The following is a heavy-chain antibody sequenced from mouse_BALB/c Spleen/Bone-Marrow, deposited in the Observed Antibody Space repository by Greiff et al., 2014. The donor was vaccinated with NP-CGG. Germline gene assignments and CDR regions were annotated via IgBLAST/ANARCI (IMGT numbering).Heavy chain of an antibody. V-gene: IGHV1-87*01. CDR1: GYTFTSYW. CDR2: IYPGDGDT. CDR3: ARCGPPAY. J-gene: IGHJ3*01. Sequence: VQLQESGAELARPGASVKLSCKASGYTFTSYWMQWVKQRPGQGLEWIGAIYPGDGDTRYTQKFKGKATLTADKSSSTAYMQLSSWASEGAGVYYGARCGPPAYWGQGTLVTVSA.